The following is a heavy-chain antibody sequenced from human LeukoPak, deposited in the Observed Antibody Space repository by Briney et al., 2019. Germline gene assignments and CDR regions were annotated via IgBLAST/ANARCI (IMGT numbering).Heavy chain of an antibody. V-gene: IGHV4-59*01. CDR1: GGSISSYY. J-gene: IGHJ4*02. CDR3: ARGLRFLERLLDY. Sequence: SETLSLTCTVSGGSISSYYWSWIRQPPGKGLEWIGYIYYSGSTNYNPSLKSRVTISVDTSKNQFSLKLSSVTAADTAVYYCARGLRFLERLLDYWGQGTLVTVSS. D-gene: IGHD3-3*01. CDR2: IYYSGST.